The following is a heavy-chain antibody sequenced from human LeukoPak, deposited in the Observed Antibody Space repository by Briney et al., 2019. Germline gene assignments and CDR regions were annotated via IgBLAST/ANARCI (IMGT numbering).Heavy chain of an antibody. CDR3: ARETSGIYSEY. J-gene: IGHJ4*02. CDR2: ILKTGST. V-gene: IGHV4-31*03. Sequence: PSETLSLTCTVSGGSVNTGGYYWSWIRQLPGKGLEWIGYILKTGSTYYNPSLRSRITISVDTSKNQFSLNLTSVTAADTAVYYCARETSGIYSEYWGQGILVTVSS. D-gene: IGHD1-26*01. CDR1: GGSVNTGGYY.